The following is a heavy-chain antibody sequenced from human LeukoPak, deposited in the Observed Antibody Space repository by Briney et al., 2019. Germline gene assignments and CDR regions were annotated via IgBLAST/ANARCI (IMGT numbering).Heavy chain of an antibody. CDR3: ARISITMIVLL. V-gene: IGHV4-59*12. Sequence: SETLSLTCTVSGGSISSYYWSWIRQPPGKGLEWIGYIYYSGSTNYNPSLKSRVTMSVDTSKNQFSLKLSSVTAADTAVYYCARISITMIVLLWGQGTLVTVSS. J-gene: IGHJ4*02. CDR1: GGSISSYY. D-gene: IGHD3-22*01. CDR2: IYYSGST.